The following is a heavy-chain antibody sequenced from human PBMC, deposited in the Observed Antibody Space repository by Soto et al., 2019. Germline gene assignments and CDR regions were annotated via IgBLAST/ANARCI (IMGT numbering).Heavy chain of an antibody. CDR3: ARGRASGSYYLLAY. Sequence: ASVKVSCKASGNTFTSYDINWVRQATGHGLEWMGWINPNSGNIGYAQKFQGRVTMTRDTAIRTAYMEVSRLRSDDTAVYYCARGRASGSYYLLAYWGQGPLVTVSS. D-gene: IGHD3-10*01. CDR2: INPNSGNI. CDR1: GNTFTSYD. V-gene: IGHV1-8*01. J-gene: IGHJ4*02.